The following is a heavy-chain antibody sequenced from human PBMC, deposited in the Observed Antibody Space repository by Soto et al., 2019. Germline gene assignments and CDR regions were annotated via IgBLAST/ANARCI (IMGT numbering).Heavy chain of an antibody. CDR1: GVSISSGDYS. V-gene: IGHV4-30-2*01. Sequence: SETLSLTCAVSGVSISSGDYSWSWIRHPPGKGLEWIGYIYLSGRTIYNPSLKSRVTMSIDRSKDQFSLKLNSVTAADTAVYYCVSDYGSGSYRFDYWGQGILVTVSS. CDR3: VSDYGSGSYRFDY. J-gene: IGHJ4*02. D-gene: IGHD3-10*01. CDR2: IYLSGRT.